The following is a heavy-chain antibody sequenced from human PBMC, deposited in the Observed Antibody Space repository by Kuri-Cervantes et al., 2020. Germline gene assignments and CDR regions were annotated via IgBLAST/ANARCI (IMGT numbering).Heavy chain of an antibody. Sequence: GESLKISCTASGFTFGDYAMSWFRQAPGKGLEWVGFIRSKGYGGTTEYAASVKGRFTISRDDSKSIAYLQLNSLKTEDTAVYFCTRGGLWFGELPSPYWGQGTLVTVSS. J-gene: IGHJ4*02. V-gene: IGHV3-49*03. CDR2: IRSKGYGGTT. CDR1: GFTFGDYA. CDR3: TRGGLWFGELPSPY. D-gene: IGHD3-10*01.